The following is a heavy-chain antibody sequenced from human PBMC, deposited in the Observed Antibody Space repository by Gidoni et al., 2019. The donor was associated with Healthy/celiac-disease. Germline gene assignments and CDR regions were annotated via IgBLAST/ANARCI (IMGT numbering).Heavy chain of an antibody. Sequence: EVQLVESGGGLVQPGRSLRLSCTASEFPFGDYAMSWFRQAPGKGLEWVGFIRSKAYGGTTEYAASVKGRCTSSRDDSKSIAYLQMNSLKTEDTAVYYCTRDGVPAAIRTHPGGPYWGQGTLVTVSS. CDR2: IRSKAYGGTT. D-gene: IGHD2-2*02. CDR3: TRDGVPAAIRTHPGGPY. CDR1: EFPFGDYA. V-gene: IGHV3-49*03. J-gene: IGHJ4*02.